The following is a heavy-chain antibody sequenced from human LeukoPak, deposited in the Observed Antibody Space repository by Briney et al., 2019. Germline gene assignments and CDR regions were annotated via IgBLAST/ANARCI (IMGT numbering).Heavy chain of an antibody. D-gene: IGHD3-10*01. Sequence: PSETLSLTCAVSGGSISSGGYSWSWIRQPPGKGLEWIGYIYHSGSTYYNPSLKSRVTISVDRSKNQFSLKLSSVTAADTAVYYCAREVLLWFGELSQFDYWGQGTLVTVSS. CDR2: IYHSGST. J-gene: IGHJ4*02. CDR3: AREVLLWFGELSQFDY. CDR1: GGSISSGGYS. V-gene: IGHV4-30-2*01.